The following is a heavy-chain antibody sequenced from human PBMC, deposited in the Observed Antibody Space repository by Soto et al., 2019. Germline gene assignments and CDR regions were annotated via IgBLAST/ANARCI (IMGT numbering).Heavy chain of an antibody. CDR2: ISGGGDGT. V-gene: IGHV3-23*01. CDR1: GFTFSSYA. CDR3: AKKGLGSLKTYCSGSGCHYAFDI. J-gene: IGHJ3*02. D-gene: IGHD2-15*01. Sequence: EVQLLESGGGLVQPGGSLRLSCAASGFTFSSYATSWVRQAPGKGLEWVSTISGGGDGTYYADSVKGHFTISRDNSKNTLYLQMNSLRAEDTAIYYCAKKGLGSLKTYCSGSGCHYAFDIWGQGTMVTVSS.